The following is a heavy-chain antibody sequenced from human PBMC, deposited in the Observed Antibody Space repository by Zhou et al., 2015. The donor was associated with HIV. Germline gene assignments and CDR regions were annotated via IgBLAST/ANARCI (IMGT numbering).Heavy chain of an antibody. Sequence: QVQLVQSGAEVKKPGSSVKVSCKASGGTFSSYAISWVRQAPGQGLEWMGGIIPIFGTANYAQKFQGRVTITADESTSTAYMELSSLRSEDTAVYYCATSTIAVAGTLPYYYYYGMDVWGQGTTVTVSS. J-gene: IGHJ6*02. V-gene: IGHV1-69*12. CDR2: IIPIFGTA. D-gene: IGHD6-19*01. CDR3: ATSTIAVAGTLPYYYYYGMDV. CDR1: GGTFSSYA.